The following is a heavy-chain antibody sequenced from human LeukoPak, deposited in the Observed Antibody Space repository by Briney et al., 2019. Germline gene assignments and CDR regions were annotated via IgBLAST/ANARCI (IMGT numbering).Heavy chain of an antibody. CDR2: ISGDGVST. J-gene: IGHJ4*02. V-gene: IGHV3-23*01. CDR1: GFTLTSSA. Sequence: PGGSLRLSCAASGFTLTSSAMTWVRQAPGKGLEWVSAISGDGVSTYYGESVKGRFTISRDTSKNTLFLQMNSLRVEDTAVYYCAKGFRYFDYWGQGTLVTVSS. CDR3: AKGFRYFDY.